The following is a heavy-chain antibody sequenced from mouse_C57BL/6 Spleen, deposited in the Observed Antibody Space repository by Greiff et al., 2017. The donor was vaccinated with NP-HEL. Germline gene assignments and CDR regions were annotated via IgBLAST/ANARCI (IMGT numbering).Heavy chain of an antibody. D-gene: IGHD2-3*01. J-gene: IGHJ2*01. CDR1: GYAFSSSW. CDR2: IYPGDGDT. V-gene: IGHV1-82*01. CDR3: AAGDGYYFFDY. Sequence: VQLVESGPELVKPGASVKISCKASGYAFSSSWMNWVKQRPGKGLEWIGRIYPGDGDTNYNGKFKGKATLTADKSSSTAYMQLSSLTSEDSAVYFCAAGDGYYFFDYWGQGTTLTVSS.